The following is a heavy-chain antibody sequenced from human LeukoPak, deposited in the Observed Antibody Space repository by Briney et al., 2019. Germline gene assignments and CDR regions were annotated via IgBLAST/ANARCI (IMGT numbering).Heavy chain of an antibody. CDR3: ARTTEDSSGYYPNAFDI. CDR2: MNPNSGNT. CDR1: GYTFTSYD. D-gene: IGHD3-22*01. J-gene: IGHJ3*02. V-gene: IGHV1-8*01. Sequence: ASVKVSCKASGYTFTSYDINWVRQATGQGLEWMGWMNPNSGNTGYAQKFQGRVTMTRNTSISTAYMELSSLRSEDTAVYYCARTTEDSSGYYPNAFDIWGQGTMVTVSS.